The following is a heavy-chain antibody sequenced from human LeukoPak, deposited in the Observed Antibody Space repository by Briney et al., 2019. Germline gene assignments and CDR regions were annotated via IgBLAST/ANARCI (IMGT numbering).Heavy chain of an antibody. V-gene: IGHV3-30*18. D-gene: IGHD4-17*01. CDR2: ISYDGSNK. CDR1: GFTFSSYG. CDR3: AKDDGDYVELPVDYFDY. J-gene: IGHJ4*02. Sequence: PGRSLRLSCAASGFTFSSYGMHWVRQAPGKGLEWVAVISYDGSNKYYADSVKGRSTISRDNSKNTLYLQMNSLRAEDTAVYYCAKDDGDYVELPVDYFDYWGQGTLVTVSS.